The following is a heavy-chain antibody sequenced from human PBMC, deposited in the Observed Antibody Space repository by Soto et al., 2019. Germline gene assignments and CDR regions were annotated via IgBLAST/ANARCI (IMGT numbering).Heavy chain of an antibody. Sequence: PGGSLRLSCTASGFTFGDYAMSWFRQAPGKGLEWVGFIRSKAYGGTTEYAASVKGRFTISRDDSKSIAYLQMNSLKTEDTAVYYCTRDIAYDFWSGYWPSYYYYGMDVWGQGTTVTVSS. V-gene: IGHV3-49*03. CDR3: TRDIAYDFWSGYWPSYYYYGMDV. D-gene: IGHD3-3*01. CDR1: GFTFGDYA. J-gene: IGHJ6*02. CDR2: IRSKAYGGTT.